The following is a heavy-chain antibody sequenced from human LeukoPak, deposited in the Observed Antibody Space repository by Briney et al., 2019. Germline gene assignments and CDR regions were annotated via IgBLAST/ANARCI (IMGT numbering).Heavy chain of an antibody. CDR3: AKDRERYYDSSGYFDY. CDR2: ISGSGGST. V-gene: IGHV3-23*01. D-gene: IGHD3-22*01. CDR1: GFTFSSYA. Sequence: GGSLRLSCAASGFTFSSYAMSWVRQAPGKGLEWVSAISGSGGSTYYADSVKGRFTISRDNSKDTLYLQMNSLRAEDTAVYYCAKDRERYYDSSGYFDYWGQGTLVTVSS. J-gene: IGHJ4*02.